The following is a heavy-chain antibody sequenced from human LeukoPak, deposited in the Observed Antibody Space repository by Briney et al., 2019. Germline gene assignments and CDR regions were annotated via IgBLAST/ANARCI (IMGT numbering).Heavy chain of an antibody. V-gene: IGHV3-23*01. D-gene: IGHD5-18*01. CDR3: ARARSSYGYGDAFDI. J-gene: IGHJ3*02. CDR1: GFSFSSHG. Sequence: GGSLRLSCAASGFSFSSHGMSWVRQAPGKGLEWVSGIIGGAGGTYYADSVKGRFTISRDNAKNTLYLQMNSLRAEDTAVYYCARARSSYGYGDAFDIWGQGTMVTVSS. CDR2: IIGGAGGT.